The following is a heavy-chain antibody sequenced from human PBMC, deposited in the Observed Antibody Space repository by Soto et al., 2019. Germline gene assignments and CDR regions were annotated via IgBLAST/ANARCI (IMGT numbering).Heavy chain of an antibody. CDR3: AKADSNYAGRFSYYYMDV. CDR1: GYTFTSYG. CDR2: ISGYNGNT. J-gene: IGHJ6*03. V-gene: IGHV1-18*01. D-gene: IGHD4-4*01. Sequence: QVQLVQSGTEVKKPGASVKVSRKASGYTFTSYGISWVRQAPGQGPEWMGWISGYNGNTHYPQKFQGKVTMTTDTSTSTAYMELRSLRSDDTAVYYCAKADSNYAGRFSYYYMDVWGNGTLVTVSS.